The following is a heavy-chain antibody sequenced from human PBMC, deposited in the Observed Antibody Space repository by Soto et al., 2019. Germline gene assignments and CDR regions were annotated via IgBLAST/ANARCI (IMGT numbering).Heavy chain of an antibody. CDR3: AKSPRGINYYYYYYMDV. J-gene: IGHJ6*03. Sequence: GGSLRLSCAASGFTFSSYGMHWVRQAPGKGLEWVAVISYDGSNKYYADSVKGRFTISRDNSKNTLYLQMNSLRAEDTAVYYCAKSPRGINYYYYYYMDVWGKGTTVTVSS. CDR1: GFTFSSYG. D-gene: IGHD2-21*01. V-gene: IGHV3-30*18. CDR2: ISYDGSNK.